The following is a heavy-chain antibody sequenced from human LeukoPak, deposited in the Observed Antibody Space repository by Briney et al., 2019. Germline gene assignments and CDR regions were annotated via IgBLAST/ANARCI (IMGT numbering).Heavy chain of an antibody. CDR3: ARGDNFSGDH. J-gene: IGHJ4*02. Sequence: GXSLXLSCATSGFSFSNFWMSWVRQAPGRGLQWVANIHPEGNEKYHVESVKGGFTISRDNARNLVFLQMNGLRVEDTAVYYCARGDNFSGDHWGQGTLVTVSS. D-gene: IGHD1-1*01. CDR2: IHPEGNEK. V-gene: IGHV3-7*04. CDR1: GFSFSNFW.